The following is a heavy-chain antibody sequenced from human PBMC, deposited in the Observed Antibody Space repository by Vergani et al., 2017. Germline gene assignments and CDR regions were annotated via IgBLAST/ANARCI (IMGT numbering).Heavy chain of an antibody. Sequence: DVHLAESGGGFFQPGGSLRLSCSASGFSFNSYWMHWVRQVPGKGLLWVSRIKSDGSITAYADSVKGRFTISRDNAQNTLYLQMNSLKIEDTGVYYCTTYNMGASIHWGRGTLVTVSS. CDR1: GFSFNSYW. J-gene: IGHJ4*02. V-gene: IGHV3-74*03. CDR3: TTYNMGASIH. D-gene: IGHD1-26*01. CDR2: IKSDGSIT.